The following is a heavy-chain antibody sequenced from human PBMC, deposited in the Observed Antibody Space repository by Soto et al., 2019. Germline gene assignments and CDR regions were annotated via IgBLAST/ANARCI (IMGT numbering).Heavy chain of an antibody. CDR2: INHSGST. V-gene: IGHV4-34*01. J-gene: IGHJ4*02. D-gene: IGHD2-15*01. CDR3: ARAAPRYCSGGSCYSGRDC. Sequence: SETLSLTCAVYGGSFSGYYWSWIRQPPGKGLEWIGEINHSGSTNYNPSLKSRVTISVDTSKNQFSLKLSSVTAADTAVYYCARAAPRYCSGGSCYSGRDCWGQGTLVTVSS. CDR1: GGSFSGYY.